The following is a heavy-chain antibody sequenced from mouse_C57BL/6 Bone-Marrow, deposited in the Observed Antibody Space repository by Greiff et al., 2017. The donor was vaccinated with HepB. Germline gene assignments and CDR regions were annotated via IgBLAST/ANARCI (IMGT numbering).Heavy chain of an antibody. Sequence: QVQLKQPGAELVKPGDSVKMSCKASGYTFTSYWITWVKQRPGQGLEWIGDIYPGSGSTNYNEKFKSKATLTVDTSSSTAYMQLSSLTSEDSAVYYCARDDYDAYAMDYWGQGTSVTVSS. J-gene: IGHJ4*01. CDR3: ARDDYDAYAMDY. CDR2: IYPGSGST. CDR1: GYTFTSYW. D-gene: IGHD2-4*01. V-gene: IGHV1-55*01.